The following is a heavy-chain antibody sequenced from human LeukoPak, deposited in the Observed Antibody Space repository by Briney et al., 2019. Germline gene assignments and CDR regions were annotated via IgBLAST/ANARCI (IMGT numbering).Heavy chain of an antibody. J-gene: IGHJ4*02. CDR2: ISYSGPT. D-gene: IGHD1-26*01. CDR1: GGPISSYY. V-gene: IGHV4-59*08. Sequence: PSETLSLTCTVSGGPISSYYWSWIRQPPGKGLEWIGYISYSGPTNYNPSLTSRVTISVDTSKNQFSLKLSSVTAADTAVYYCARHSGTYHFDYWGQGTLVTVSS. CDR3: ARHSGTYHFDY.